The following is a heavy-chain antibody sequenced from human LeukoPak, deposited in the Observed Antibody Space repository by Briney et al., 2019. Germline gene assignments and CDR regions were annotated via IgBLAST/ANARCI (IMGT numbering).Heavy chain of an antibody. V-gene: IGHV3-43*01. CDR1: GFTFDDYT. Sequence: SGGSLRLSCAASGFTFDDYTMHWVRQAPGKGLEWVSHISWDGGSTYYADSVKGRFTISRDNSKNSLYLQMNSLRTEDTALYYCAEDNVVFGVVNDAFDIWGQGTMVTVSS. CDR2: ISWDGGST. J-gene: IGHJ3*02. CDR3: AEDNVVFGVVNDAFDI. D-gene: IGHD3-3*01.